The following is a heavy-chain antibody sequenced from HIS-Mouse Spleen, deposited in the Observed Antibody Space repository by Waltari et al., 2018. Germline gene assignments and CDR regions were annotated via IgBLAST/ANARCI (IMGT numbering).Heavy chain of an antibody. V-gene: IGHV4-38-2*02. CDR1: GYSISSGYY. Sequence: QVQLQESGPGLVKPSETLSLTCTVSGYSISSGYYWGWIRQPPGKGLEWIGSIYHSGGTYYNPSLKRRVTISVDTSKNQFSLKLSSVTAADTAVYYCARVKTWGQGTLVTVSS. CDR3: ARVKT. CDR2: IYHSGGT. J-gene: IGHJ5*02.